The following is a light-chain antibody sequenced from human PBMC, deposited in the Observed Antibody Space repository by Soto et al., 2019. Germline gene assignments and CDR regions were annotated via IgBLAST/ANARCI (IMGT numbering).Light chain of an antibody. CDR2: AAS. CDR1: QTIRTRY. Sequence: DIVLTQSPGTLSLSPGERATLSCRASQTIRTRYLAWYQQKPGQAPRLLIYAASTRATGIPDRFTGSGSGTDFTLTISRLGPEDFAVYYCQQYDSSWYTFGQGTKLEIK. CDR3: QQYDSSWYT. J-gene: IGKJ2*01. V-gene: IGKV3-20*01.